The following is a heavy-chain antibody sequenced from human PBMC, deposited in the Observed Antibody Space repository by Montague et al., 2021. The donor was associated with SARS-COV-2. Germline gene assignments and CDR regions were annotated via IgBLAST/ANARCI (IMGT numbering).Heavy chain of an antibody. CDR2: IYTSGGA. CDR3: ARAALPCRKNWFDP. CDR1: GGSISSGSYY. Sequence: TLSLTCSVSGGSISSGSYYWSWIRQPAGKGLEWIGRIYTSGGANYNPSLNSRVTISVDTSKNQFSLNLTSVTAADTAVYYCARAALPCRKNWFDPWGHGTLVTVSS. V-gene: IGHV4-61*02. J-gene: IGHJ5*02. D-gene: IGHD2-2*01.